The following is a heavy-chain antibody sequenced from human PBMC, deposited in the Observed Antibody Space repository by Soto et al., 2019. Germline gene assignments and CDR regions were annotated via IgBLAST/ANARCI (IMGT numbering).Heavy chain of an antibody. CDR1: GFTLNSYS. D-gene: IGHD1-26*01. CDR3: AKARGEGATTLEY. CDR2: GSNK. J-gene: IGHJ4*02. Sequence: QVQLVESGGGVVQPEKSLTLSCTASGFTLNSYSIHWVRQAPGKGLAWVAGSNKYYADSVKGRFTISRDTSKDTVFLQLNRLRTEDTAVYYCAKARGEGATTLEYCGQGTQVTVSS. V-gene: IGHV3-30-3*01.